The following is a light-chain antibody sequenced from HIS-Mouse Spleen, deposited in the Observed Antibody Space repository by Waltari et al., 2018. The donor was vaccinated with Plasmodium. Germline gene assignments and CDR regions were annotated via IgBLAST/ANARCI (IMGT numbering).Light chain of an antibody. CDR3: QVWDSSSDHWV. CDR2: DDS. J-gene: IGLJ3*02. CDR1: NIGSKS. Sequence: SYVLTQPPSVSVAPGKTARITCGGNNIGSKSVHWYQQKPGQAPVLVVYDDSDRPSGILERFSGSNSGNTAALTISRVEAGDEADYYCQVWDSSSDHWVFGGGTKLTVL. V-gene: IGLV3-21*03.